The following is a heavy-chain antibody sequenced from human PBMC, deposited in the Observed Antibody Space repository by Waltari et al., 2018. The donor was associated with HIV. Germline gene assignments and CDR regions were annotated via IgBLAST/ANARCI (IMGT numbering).Heavy chain of an antibody. CDR2: SSDRGTTT. V-gene: IGHV3-23*01. CDR3: AKPRMEYAIRDFFFGLDV. CDR1: GFTFPTYP. Sequence: VDLLESGGGLVQPGGSLRLSCVGSGFTFPTYPMSWVRQAPGKGLEGVAGSSDRGTTTFYADSVKGRFTISRDNSKNTIYLQMDSLRADDTAVYYCAKPRMEYAIRDFFFGLDVWGQGTTVTVSS. J-gene: IGHJ6*02. D-gene: IGHD2-8*01.